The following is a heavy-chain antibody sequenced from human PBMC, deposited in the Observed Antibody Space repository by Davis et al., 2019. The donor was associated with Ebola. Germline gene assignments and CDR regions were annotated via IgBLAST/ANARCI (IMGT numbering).Heavy chain of an antibody. V-gene: IGHV3-30*03. CDR2: ISYDGSEK. CDR1: GFTFSTYG. Sequence: GGSLRLSCVASGFTFSTYGMQWVRQAPGKGLYWVAVISYDGSEKYYADSVKGRFTISRDNSKNTLYLQMNSLRREDTAVYYCARPVYDFWSGHFTGAMDVWGQGTTVTVSS. CDR3: ARPVYDFWSGHFTGAMDV. D-gene: IGHD3-3*01. J-gene: IGHJ6*02.